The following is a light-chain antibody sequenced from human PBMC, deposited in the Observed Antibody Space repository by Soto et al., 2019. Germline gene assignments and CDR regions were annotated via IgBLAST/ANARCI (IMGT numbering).Light chain of an antibody. V-gene: IGKV3-15*01. CDR3: QQYNNWPLT. Sequence: EILMTQSPATLSVSPGGRATLSCRASQSIYSDLAWYQQKPGQAPRLLIYGASTRATGIPGRFSGSGSGTDFTLTISSLQSEDFAVYYCQQYNNWPLTFGQGTKVDIK. CDR2: GAS. CDR1: QSIYSD. J-gene: IGKJ1*01.